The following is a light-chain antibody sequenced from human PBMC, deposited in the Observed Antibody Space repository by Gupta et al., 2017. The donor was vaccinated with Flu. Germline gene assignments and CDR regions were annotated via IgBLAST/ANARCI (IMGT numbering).Light chain of an antibody. V-gene: IGLV7-43*01. CDR3: LLDYGGANLGV. J-gene: IGLJ1*01. CDR1: TGAVTSGFY. CDR2: SKT. Sequence: TVVTQAPSLTVSPGGTVPLTCASSTGAVTSGFYPTWFHQKPGQAPKHLIFSKTDKHAGTPARFSGSIIGGKAAVTLAGVQPEDEAEYYCLLDYGGANLGVFGTGTKITVL.